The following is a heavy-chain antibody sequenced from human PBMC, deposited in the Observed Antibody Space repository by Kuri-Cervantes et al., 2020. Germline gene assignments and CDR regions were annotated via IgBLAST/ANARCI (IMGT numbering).Heavy chain of an antibody. CDR3: ARVDSGSYWGGFDP. CDR2: MNPNSSNT. V-gene: IGHV1-8*01. D-gene: IGHD1-26*01. CDR1: GYTFTSYD. Sequence: ASVKVSCKASGYTFTSYDINWVRQATGQGLEWMGWMNPNSSNTGYAQKFQGRVTMTRNTSISTAYMELSSLRSEDTAVYYCARVDSGSYWGGFDPWGQGTLVTVSS. J-gene: IGHJ5*02.